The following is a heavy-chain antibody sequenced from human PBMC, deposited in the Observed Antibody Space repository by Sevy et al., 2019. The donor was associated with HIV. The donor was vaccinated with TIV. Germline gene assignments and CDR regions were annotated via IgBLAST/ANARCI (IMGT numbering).Heavy chain of an antibody. Sequence: SETLSLTCTVSGGSISSSSYYWGWIRQPPGKGLEWIGSIYYSGSTYYNPSPKGRVTISVDTSKNQFSLKLSSVTAADTAMYYCARQGTLGVGVGATTLQFDYWGQGALVTVSS. J-gene: IGHJ4*02. V-gene: IGHV4-39*01. D-gene: IGHD1-26*01. CDR2: IYYSGST. CDR3: ARQGTLGVGVGATTLQFDY. CDR1: GGSISSSSYY.